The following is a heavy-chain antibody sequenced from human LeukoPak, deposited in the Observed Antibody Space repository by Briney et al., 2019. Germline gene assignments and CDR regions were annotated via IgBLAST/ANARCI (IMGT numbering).Heavy chain of an antibody. V-gene: IGHV3-53*04. Sequence: GGSLRLSCAASGFTVSSNYMSWVRQAPGKGLEWVSVIYSGGSTYYADSVKGRFTISRHNSKNTLYLQMNSLRAEDTAVYYCARDSGYSYGYGLDYWGQGTLVTVSS. J-gene: IGHJ4*02. D-gene: IGHD5-18*01. CDR2: IYSGGST. CDR3: ARDSGYSYGYGLDY. CDR1: GFTVSSNY.